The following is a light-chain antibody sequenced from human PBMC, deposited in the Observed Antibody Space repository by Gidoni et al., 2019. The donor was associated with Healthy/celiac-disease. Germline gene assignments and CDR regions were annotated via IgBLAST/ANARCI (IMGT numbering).Light chain of an antibody. CDR2: GAS. CDR3: QQYGSSLIT. V-gene: IGKV3-20*01. CDR1: QSVSSSY. J-gene: IGKJ5*01. Sequence: LALTQHPDTLSLSPGERATLSCRASQSVSSSYLAWYQQKPGQAPRLLIYGASSRATGVPDRFSGSGSGTDFTLTISRLEPEDFAVYYCQQYGSSLITFGQGTRLEIK.